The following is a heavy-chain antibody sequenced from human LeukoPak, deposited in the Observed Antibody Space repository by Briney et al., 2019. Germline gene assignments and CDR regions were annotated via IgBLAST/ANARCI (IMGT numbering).Heavy chain of an antibody. V-gene: IGHV3-7*01. Sequence: GGSLRLSCAASGFSFSSCWMSWVRQAPGKGLEWVANIKQDGSEIWYVDSVKGRFSISRDNAKNALYLQMNSLRAEDTAVYYCARDYDFWSGYYYYWGQGTLVTVSS. D-gene: IGHD3-3*01. CDR1: GFSFSSCW. CDR2: IKQDGSEI. CDR3: ARDYDFWSGYYYY. J-gene: IGHJ4*02.